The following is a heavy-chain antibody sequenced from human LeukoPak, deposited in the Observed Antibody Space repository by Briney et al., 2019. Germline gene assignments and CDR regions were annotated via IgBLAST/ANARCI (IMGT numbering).Heavy chain of an antibody. CDR1: GYTFTGYY. CDR2: INPNSGGT. V-gene: IGHV1-2*02. J-gene: IGHJ5*02. Sequence: GASVKVSCKTSGYTFTGYYMHWVRQAPGQGLEWMGWINPNSGGTNYAQKFQGRVTMTRDTSISTAYMELSRLRSDDTAVYYCARVRAHDYGDYGWFDPWGQGTLVTVSS. D-gene: IGHD4-17*01. CDR3: ARVRAHDYGDYGWFDP.